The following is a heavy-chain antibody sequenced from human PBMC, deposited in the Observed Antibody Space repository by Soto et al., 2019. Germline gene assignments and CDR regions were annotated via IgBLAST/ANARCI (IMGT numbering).Heavy chain of an antibody. Sequence: GGSLRLSCAASGFTFSSYAMSWVRQAPGKGLEWVSAISGSGGSTYYADSVKGRFTISRDNSKNTLYLQMNSLRAEDTAVYYCAKGPSDVFGELLPADYWGQGTLVTVSS. CDR2: ISGSGGST. CDR1: GFTFSSYA. D-gene: IGHD3-10*02. J-gene: IGHJ4*02. V-gene: IGHV3-23*01. CDR3: AKGPSDVFGELLPADY.